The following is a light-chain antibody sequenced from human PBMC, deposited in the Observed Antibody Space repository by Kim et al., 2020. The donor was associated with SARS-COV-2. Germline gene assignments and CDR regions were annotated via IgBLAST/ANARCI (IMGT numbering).Light chain of an antibody. Sequence: LTQPHSVSESPGKTVTISCTRSSGSIASNYVQWYQQRPGSPPTTVIYEDNQRPSGVPDRFSGSIDSSSNSASLTISGLKTEDEADYYCQSYDSSNSNWGFGGGTQLTVL. CDR3: QSYDSSNSNWG. V-gene: IGLV6-57*04. CDR1: SGSIASNY. J-gene: IGLJ3*02. CDR2: EDN.